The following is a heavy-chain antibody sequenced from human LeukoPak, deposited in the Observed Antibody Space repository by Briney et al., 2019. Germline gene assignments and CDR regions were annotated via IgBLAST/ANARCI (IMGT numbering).Heavy chain of an antibody. J-gene: IGHJ4*02. CDR1: GYTFTGYY. CDR2: INPNSGDT. D-gene: IGHD2-8*01. Sequence: ASVKVSCKAFGYTFTGYYMHWVRQAPGQGLEWMGWINPNSGDTNYAQKFQGRVTMTRDTSINTAYMELSRLRSDDTAVYYCARVVGFTYGYLDYWGRGTLVTVSS. V-gene: IGHV1-2*02. CDR3: ARVVGFTYGYLDY.